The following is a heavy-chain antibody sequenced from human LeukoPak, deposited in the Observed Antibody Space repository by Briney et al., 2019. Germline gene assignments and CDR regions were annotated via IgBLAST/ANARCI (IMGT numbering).Heavy chain of an antibody. Sequence: PGRSLRLSCAASGFTFSSYGMHWVRQAPGKGLEWVAVISYDGSNKYYADSVKGRFTISGDNSKNTLYLQMNSLRAEDTAVYYCAKDWYYDILTGYFLPDYWGQGTLVTVSS. D-gene: IGHD3-9*01. CDR2: ISYDGSNK. V-gene: IGHV3-30*18. CDR1: GFTFSSYG. J-gene: IGHJ4*02. CDR3: AKDWYYDILTGYFLPDY.